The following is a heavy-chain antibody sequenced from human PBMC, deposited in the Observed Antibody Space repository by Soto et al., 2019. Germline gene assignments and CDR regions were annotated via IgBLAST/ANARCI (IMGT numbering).Heavy chain of an antibody. V-gene: IGHV1-46*01. J-gene: IGHJ6*01. CDR3: ARAHYYYGMDV. CDR1: GYNFTSHY. Sequence: ASVKVSCKASGYNFTSHYMHWVRQAPGQGLESMGIIYPRGGTTIYAQKFQGRVTMTRDTSTHTFYMELSSLRSEDTAMYYCARAHYYYGMDVWGQGTTVTVSS. CDR2: IYPRGGTT.